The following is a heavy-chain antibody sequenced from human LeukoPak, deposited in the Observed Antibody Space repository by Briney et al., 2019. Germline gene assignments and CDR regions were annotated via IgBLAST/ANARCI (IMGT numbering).Heavy chain of an antibody. CDR3: AREWYGHCSGNNCYGAFDF. V-gene: IGHV3-48*02. CDR2: ISACSNAI. J-gene: IGHJ3*01. CDR1: GFTFSSYH. D-gene: IGHD1-20*01. Sequence: GGSLRLSCAASGFTFSSYHMNWVPEAPGKGVERVSCISACSNAIYHSDSVKGRVTISRDSAKNSLYLQMSSLRDEDTAVYDCAREWYGHCSGNNCYGAFDFWGQGTMVTVSS.